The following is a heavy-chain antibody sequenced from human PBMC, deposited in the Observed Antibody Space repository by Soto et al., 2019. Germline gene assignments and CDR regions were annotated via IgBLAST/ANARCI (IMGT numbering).Heavy chain of an antibody. D-gene: IGHD6-13*01. Sequence: EVQLLESGGGLVQPGGSVRLSCAASGFTFSSYAMSWVRQAPGKGLEWVSAISGSGGSTYYADSVKGRFTISRDNSKNTLYLQMNSLRAEDTAVYYCAKVYSSWYYYYMDVWGKGTTVTVSS. CDR3: AKVYSSWYYYYMDV. J-gene: IGHJ6*03. CDR1: GFTFSSYA. CDR2: ISGSGGST. V-gene: IGHV3-23*01.